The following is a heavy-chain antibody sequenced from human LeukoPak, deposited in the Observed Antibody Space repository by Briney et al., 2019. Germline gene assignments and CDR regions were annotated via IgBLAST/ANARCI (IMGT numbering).Heavy chain of an antibody. CDR1: GGSISSGDYY. Sequence: SETLSLTCTVSGGSISSGDYYWSWIRQPPGKGLEWIGYIYYSGSTYYNPSLKSRVTISVDTSKNQFSLKLSSVTAADTAVYYCARHPRTVVMDYWGQGTLVTVSS. CDR3: ARHPRTVVMDY. D-gene: IGHD4-23*01. CDR2: IYYSGST. J-gene: IGHJ4*02. V-gene: IGHV4-30-4*01.